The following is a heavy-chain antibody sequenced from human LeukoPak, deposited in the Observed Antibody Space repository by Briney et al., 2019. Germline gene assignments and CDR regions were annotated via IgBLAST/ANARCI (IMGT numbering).Heavy chain of an antibody. Sequence: ASVKVSCKASGYAFTNYAIQWVRQAPGQRLEWMGWINAGNGQTKYSQKFQRRVTITRDTSASTAYMELSSLRSEDTAVYYCARAGVVEMATIGFDYWGQGTLVTVSS. CDR3: ARAGVVEMATIGFDY. CDR1: GYAFTNYA. D-gene: IGHD5-24*01. J-gene: IGHJ4*02. CDR2: INAGNGQT. V-gene: IGHV1-3*01.